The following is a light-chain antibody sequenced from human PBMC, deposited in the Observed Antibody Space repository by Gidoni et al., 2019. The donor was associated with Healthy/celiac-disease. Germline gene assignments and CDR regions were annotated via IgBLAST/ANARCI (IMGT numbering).Light chain of an antibody. V-gene: IGKV1-39*01. CDR2: AAS. CDR3: QQSYSTPPYT. CDR1: QSISSY. J-gene: IGKJ2*01. Sequence: IQMTQSPSSLSASVGDRVTITCRASQSISSYLNWYQQKPGKAPKLLIYAASSLQSGVPSRFSGSGSGTEFTLTISSLQPEDCATDYCQQSYSTPPYTFGQXTKLEIK.